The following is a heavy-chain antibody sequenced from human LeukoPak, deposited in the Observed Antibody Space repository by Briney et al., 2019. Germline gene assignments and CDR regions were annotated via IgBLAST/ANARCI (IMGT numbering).Heavy chain of an antibody. J-gene: IGHJ5*02. CDR2: INIYNGNT. CDR3: ARVFVATRHRWLDP. D-gene: IGHD6-6*01. V-gene: IGHV1-18*01. CDR1: VYTLTTYG. Sequence: SVKVSCKASVYTLTTYGINWVRQAPGQGLEWMGCINIYNGNTNYAQNLQGRVTMTTDTSTDTTYMALSSLTSDYTAVYYCARVFVATRHRWLDPWGEGTPVTVSS.